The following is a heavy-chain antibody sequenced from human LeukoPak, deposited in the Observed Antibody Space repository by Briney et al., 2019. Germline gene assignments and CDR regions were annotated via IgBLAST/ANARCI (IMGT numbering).Heavy chain of an antibody. CDR2: ISSSSSTI. V-gene: IGHV3-48*01. J-gene: IGHJ4*02. CDR1: GFTFSSYS. D-gene: IGHD1-26*01. Sequence: GGSLRLSCAASGFTFSSYSMNWVRQAPGKGLEWVSYISSSSSTIYYADSVKGRFTISRDNAKNSLYLQMNSLRAVDTAVYYCASLGPYSGSYSSDYWGQGTLVTVSS. CDR3: ASLGPYSGSYSSDY.